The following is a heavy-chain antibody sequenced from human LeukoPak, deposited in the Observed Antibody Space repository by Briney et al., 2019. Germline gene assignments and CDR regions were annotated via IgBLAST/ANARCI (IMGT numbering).Heavy chain of an antibody. CDR3: AKDSRGANFFGDFDY. D-gene: IGHD3-10*01. CDR1: GFTFSLYG. J-gene: IGHJ4*02. V-gene: IGHV3-33*06. CDR2: ISNGGSKT. Sequence: GGSLRLSCAASGFTFSLYGMHWVRQAPGKGLEWVALISNGGSKTYNADSVKGRFTISRDNSKNTVYLQVSSLRADDTAVYYCAKDSRGANFFGDFDYWGQGTLVTVSS.